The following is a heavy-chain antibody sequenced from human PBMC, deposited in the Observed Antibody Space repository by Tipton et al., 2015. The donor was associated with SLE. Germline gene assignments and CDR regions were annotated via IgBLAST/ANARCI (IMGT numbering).Heavy chain of an antibody. CDR3: ARDWVGGCYKAEYFQH. V-gene: IGHV3-21*01. J-gene: IGHJ1*01. D-gene: IGHD4/OR15-4a*01. CDR1: GFTFRSYS. CDR2: ISSSSNYI. Sequence: GSLRLSCAASGFTFRSYSMNWVRQAPGKGLEWVSSISSSSNYIYYADSVKGRFTISRDNSKNTLYLQMNSLGAEDTAVYYCARDWVGGCYKAEYFQHWGQGTLVTVSS.